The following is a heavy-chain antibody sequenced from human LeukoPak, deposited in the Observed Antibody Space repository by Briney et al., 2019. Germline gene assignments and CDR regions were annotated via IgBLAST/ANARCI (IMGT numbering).Heavy chain of an antibody. CDR1: GFSISNYA. V-gene: IGHV3-23*01. CDR2: ISVTSTII. D-gene: IGHD1-1*01. Sequence: GGSLRLSCEVSGFSISNYATSWVRQAAGKGLEWVSLISVTSTIISYANSVKGRFTISRDNSKNTLYLQMDNLRPEDTAIYYCAKLITTGATAGIRGHDYWGQGTLVTVSS. CDR3: AKLITTGATAGIRGHDY. J-gene: IGHJ4*02.